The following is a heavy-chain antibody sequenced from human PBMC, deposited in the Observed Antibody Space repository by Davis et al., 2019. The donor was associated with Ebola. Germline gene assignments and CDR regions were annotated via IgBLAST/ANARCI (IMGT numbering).Heavy chain of an antibody. CDR3: ASGIPSSSNYYYGMDV. CDR2: INAGNGNT. CDR1: GYTFTSYA. D-gene: IGHD6-6*01. V-gene: IGHV1-3*01. Sequence: ASVKVSCKASGYTFTSYAMHWVRQAPGQRLEWMGWINAGNGNTKYSQKFQGRVTITTDTSTSTAYMELRSLRSDDTAVYYCASGIPSSSNYYYGMDVWGQGTTVTVSS. J-gene: IGHJ6*02.